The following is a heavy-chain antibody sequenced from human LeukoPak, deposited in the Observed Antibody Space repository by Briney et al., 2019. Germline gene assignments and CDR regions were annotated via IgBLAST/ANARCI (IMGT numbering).Heavy chain of an antibody. CDR2: ISGSGGST. V-gene: IGHV3-23*01. CDR1: GFTFSSYA. J-gene: IGHJ4*02. CDR3: AKAIWVAATSSWFCLDY. Sequence: PGGSLRLSCAASGFTFSSYAMSWVRQAPGKGLEWVSAISGSGGSTHYADSVKGRFTISRDNSRNTLYLQMNSLRPEDTAVYYCAKAIWVAATSSWFCLDYWGQGTLVTVSS. D-gene: IGHD3-10*01.